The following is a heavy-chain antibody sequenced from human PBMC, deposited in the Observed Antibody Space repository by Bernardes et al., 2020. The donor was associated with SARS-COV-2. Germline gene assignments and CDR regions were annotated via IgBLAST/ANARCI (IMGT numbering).Heavy chain of an antibody. CDR2: ISGSGGST. Sequence: SLRLSCAASGFIFSRNAMTWVRQAPGKGLEWVSGISGSGGSTYYADSVKGRFTISRDNSNNTPYLEMNSLKADDTAIYFCAKCIQGSYAMDVWGQGTTVTVSS. CDR3: AKCIQGSYAMDV. J-gene: IGHJ6*02. CDR1: GFIFSRNA. D-gene: IGHD5-18*01. V-gene: IGHV3-23*01.